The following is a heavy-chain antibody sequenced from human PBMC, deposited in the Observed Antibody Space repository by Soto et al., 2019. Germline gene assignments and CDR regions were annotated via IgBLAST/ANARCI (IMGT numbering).Heavy chain of an antibody. CDR3: AKASSSFGLDV. J-gene: IGHJ6*02. D-gene: IGHD6-13*01. Sequence: QVQVVESGGGVVQPGRSLRLSCAASGFTFSSHGMHWVRQPPGKGLEWVAVIWFDGSKKIFADSVKGRFNISRDNSKNTLYLQIYRLRAEDTAVYYCAKASSSFGLDVWGQGTTVTVSS. CDR2: IWFDGSKK. V-gene: IGHV3-33*03. CDR1: GFTFSSHG.